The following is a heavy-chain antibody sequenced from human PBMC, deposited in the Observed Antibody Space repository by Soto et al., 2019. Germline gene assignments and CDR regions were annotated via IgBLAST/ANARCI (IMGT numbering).Heavy chain of an antibody. J-gene: IGHJ4*02. CDR2: ISAYNGNT. D-gene: IGHD3-22*01. CDR3: AREGVRTYYYDSSGADY. V-gene: IGHV1-18*04. Sequence: ASVKVSGKASGYTFTSYGISWVRQAPGQGLEWMGWISAYNGNTNYAQKLQGRVTMTTDTSTSTAYMELRSLRSDDTAVYYCAREGVRTYYYDSSGADYWGQGTLVTVSS. CDR1: GYTFTSYG.